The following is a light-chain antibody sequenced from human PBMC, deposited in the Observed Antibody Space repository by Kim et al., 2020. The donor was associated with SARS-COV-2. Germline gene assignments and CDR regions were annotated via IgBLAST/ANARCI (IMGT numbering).Light chain of an antibody. V-gene: IGKV3D-15*01. CDR2: GAS. CDR3: QQYNNWPT. J-gene: IGKJ1*01. CDR1: QSVSSN. Sequence: EIVMTQSPATLSVSPGERATLSCRASQSVSSNFAWYQQKPGQAPRLLIYGASTRATGIPARFSGSGSGTEFTLTISSLQSEDFAVYYWQQYNNWPTFGQGTKVDIK.